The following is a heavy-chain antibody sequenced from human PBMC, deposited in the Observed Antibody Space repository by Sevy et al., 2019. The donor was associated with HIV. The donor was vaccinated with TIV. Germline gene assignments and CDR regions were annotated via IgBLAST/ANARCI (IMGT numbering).Heavy chain of an antibody. CDR2: IIPIFGTA. J-gene: IGHJ6*02. CDR3: ASSLGGTVTTNYYYYGMDV. CDR1: GGTFSSYA. D-gene: IGHD4-4*01. Sequence: ASVKVSCKASGGTFSSYAISWVRQAPGQGLEWMGGIIPIFGTANYAQKFQGRVTITADESTSTADMELSSLRSEDTAVYYCASSLGGTVTTNYYYYGMDVWGQGTTVTVSS. V-gene: IGHV1-69*13.